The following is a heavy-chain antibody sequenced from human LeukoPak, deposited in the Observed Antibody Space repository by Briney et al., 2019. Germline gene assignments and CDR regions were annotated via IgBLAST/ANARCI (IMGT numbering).Heavy chain of an antibody. V-gene: IGHV4-34*01. CDR1: GGSFSGYY. CDR3: ARGAMYYYDSSGYYVY. J-gene: IGHJ4*02. CDR2: INHSGST. Sequence: SETLSLTCAVYGGSFSGYYWSWICQPPGKGLEWIGEINHSGSTNYNPSLKSRVTISVDTSKNQFSLKLSSVTAADTAVYYCARGAMYYYDSSGYYVYWGQGTLVTVSS. D-gene: IGHD3-22*01.